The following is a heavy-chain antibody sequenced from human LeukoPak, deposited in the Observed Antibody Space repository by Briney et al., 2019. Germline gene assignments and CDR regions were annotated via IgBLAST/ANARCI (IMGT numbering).Heavy chain of an antibody. V-gene: IGHV3-21*01. J-gene: IGHJ4*02. CDR1: AFSLSAYN. D-gene: IGHD1-26*01. Sequence: GGSLRLSCAASAFSLSAYNMNWVRQAPGKGLEWVSSISYTGTYIYYADSVKGQFTISRDNAQNSLYLQMNSLRAEDTAVYYCSRDPTYYLRYGYFDYWGQGALVTVSS. CDR3: SRDPTYYLRYGYFDY. CDR2: ISYTGTYI.